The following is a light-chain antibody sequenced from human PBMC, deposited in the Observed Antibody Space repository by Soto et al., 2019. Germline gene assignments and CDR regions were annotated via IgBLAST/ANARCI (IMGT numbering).Light chain of an antibody. CDR1: SSNIGAGYE. CDR3: PSYDSSLNSYV. J-gene: IGLJ1*01. CDR2: GNS. V-gene: IGLV1-40*01. Sequence: QSALTQPPSVSDARGQRVTISCTGSSSNIGAGYEVHGYQQLPGKATKLLIYGNSNRPSGVTDRFSGSKSCNSASLPITGLLAEDDGDYHCPSYDSSLNSYVFGTGTKLTVL.